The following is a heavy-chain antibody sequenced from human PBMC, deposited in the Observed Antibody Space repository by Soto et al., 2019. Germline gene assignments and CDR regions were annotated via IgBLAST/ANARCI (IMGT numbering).Heavy chain of an antibody. D-gene: IGHD4-17*01. CDR1: GCTFSSYA. J-gene: IGHJ6*02. Sequence: SVKVSCKASGCTFSSYAISWVRQAPGQGLEWMGGIIPIFGTANYAQKFQGRVTITADESTSTAYMELSSLRSEDTAVYYCAREPTVTTLFDYYYGMDVWGQGTTVTVSS. CDR3: AREPTVTTLFDYYYGMDV. V-gene: IGHV1-69*13. CDR2: IIPIFGTA.